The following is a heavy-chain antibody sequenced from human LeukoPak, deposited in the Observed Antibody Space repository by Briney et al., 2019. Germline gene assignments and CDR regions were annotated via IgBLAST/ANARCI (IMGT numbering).Heavy chain of an antibody. CDR1: GGSFSDYF. CDR3: ARDVVVVPAAIHYGMDV. D-gene: IGHD2-2*01. J-gene: IGHJ6*02. CDR2: INHSGRT. V-gene: IGHV4-34*01. Sequence: SETLSLSCAVYGGSFSDYFWGWIRQPPGKGLEWIGEINHSGRTYYNPSLKSRVTISVDTSKNQFSLNLSSVTAADTAVYYCARDVVVVPAAIHYGMDVWGQGTTVTVSS.